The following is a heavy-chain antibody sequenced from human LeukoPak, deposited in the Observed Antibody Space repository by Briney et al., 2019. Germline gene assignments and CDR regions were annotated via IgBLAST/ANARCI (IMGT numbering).Heavy chain of an antibody. D-gene: IGHD3-22*01. Sequence: GRSLRLSRAASGFTFSSYGMHWVRQAPGKGLEWVAVIWYDGSNKYFADSVKGRFTISRDNSKNTLYLQMNSLKAEDTAVYYCATGGYDDSSGYYASWYFDLWGRGTLVTVSS. CDR3: ATGGYDDSSGYYASWYFDL. CDR1: GFTFSSYG. CDR2: IWYDGSNK. V-gene: IGHV3-33*01. J-gene: IGHJ2*01.